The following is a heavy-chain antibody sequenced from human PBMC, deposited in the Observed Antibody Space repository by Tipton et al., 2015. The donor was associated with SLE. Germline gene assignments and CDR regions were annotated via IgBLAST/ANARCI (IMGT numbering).Heavy chain of an antibody. V-gene: IGHV4-61*02. D-gene: IGHD6-19*01. J-gene: IGHJ4*02. Sequence: LRLSYTVSGGSISSGSHYWSWIRQPAGKGLEWIGRIYTSGSTNYNPSLKSRVTISVDTSKNQFSLKLSSVTAADTAVYYCARDPVAGRGIDYWGQGTLVTVSS. CDR2: IYTSGST. CDR1: GGSISSGSHY. CDR3: ARDPVAGRGIDY.